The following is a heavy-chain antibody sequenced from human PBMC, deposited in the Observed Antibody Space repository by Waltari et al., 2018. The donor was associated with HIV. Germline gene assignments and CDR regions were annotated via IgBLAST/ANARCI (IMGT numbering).Heavy chain of an antibody. V-gene: IGHV1-2*02. CDR2: INPNSGGT. J-gene: IGHJ4*02. CDR1: GYTFTGYY. Sequence: QVQLVQSGAEVKKPGASVKVSCKASGYTFTGYYIHWVRQAPGQGLEWMGWINPNSGGTSYALKFQGGVTMTRDTSIRTAYMELSRLRSGDTAVYYCARAVVPAAILFDHWGQGTLVTVSS. D-gene: IGHD2-2*01. CDR3: ARAVVPAAILFDH.